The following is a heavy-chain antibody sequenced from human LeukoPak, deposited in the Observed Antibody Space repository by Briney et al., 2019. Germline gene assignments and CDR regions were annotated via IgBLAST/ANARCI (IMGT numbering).Heavy chain of an antibody. V-gene: IGHV3-7*01. CDR3: AREGTDY. J-gene: IGHJ4*02. CDR2: IRPDGSDE. D-gene: IGHD1/OR15-1a*01. CDR1: GFTFSSYW. Sequence: PGGSLRLSCVVSGFTFSSYWMSWVRQAPGKGLEGVANIRPDGSDEYYVDSVKGRFTISRDNAKNSLYLQMNSLRAEDTAVYYCAREGTDYWGQGTLVTVSS.